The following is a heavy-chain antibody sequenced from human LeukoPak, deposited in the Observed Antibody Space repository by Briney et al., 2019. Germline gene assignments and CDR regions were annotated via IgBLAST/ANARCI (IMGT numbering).Heavy chain of an antibody. CDR2: IDPSDSYT. D-gene: IGHD6-6*01. Sequence: GESLKISCKGSGYIFSSYWITWVRQMPGKGLEWMGRIDPSDSYTNYSPSFQGHVTISADKSISTAYLQWSSLKASDTAMYYCARLGVAYSSSSGTDVWGQGTTVTVSS. CDR3: ARLGVAYSSSSGTDV. CDR1: GYIFSSYW. J-gene: IGHJ6*02. V-gene: IGHV5-10-1*01.